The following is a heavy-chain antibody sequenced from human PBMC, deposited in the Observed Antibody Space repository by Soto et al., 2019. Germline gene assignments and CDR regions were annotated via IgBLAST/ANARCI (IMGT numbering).Heavy chain of an antibody. CDR3: AREGSAQQLARLDWFDP. V-gene: IGHV3-30-3*01. CDR2: ISYDGSNK. D-gene: IGHD6-13*01. CDR1: GFTFSSYD. J-gene: IGHJ5*02. Sequence: QVQLVESGGGVVQPGRSLRLSCAASGFTFSSYDMHWVRQAPGKGLEWVAVISYDGSNKYYADSVKGRFTISRDNSKNTLYLQMNSLGAEDTAVYYCAREGSAQQLARLDWFDPWGQGTLVTVSS.